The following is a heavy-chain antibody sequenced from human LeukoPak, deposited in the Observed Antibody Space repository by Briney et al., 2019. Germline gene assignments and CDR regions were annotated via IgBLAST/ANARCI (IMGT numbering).Heavy chain of an antibody. D-gene: IGHD1-1*01. CDR2: IYYSGST. Sequence: SEILSLTCTVSGGSISSYYWSWIRQPPGKGLEWIGYIYYSGSTNYNPSLKSRVTISVDTSKNQLSLKLSSVTAADTAVYYCARTTNTRYLHFDYWGQGTLVTVSS. CDR1: GGSISSYY. CDR3: ARTTNTRYLHFDY. V-gene: IGHV4-59*08. J-gene: IGHJ4*02.